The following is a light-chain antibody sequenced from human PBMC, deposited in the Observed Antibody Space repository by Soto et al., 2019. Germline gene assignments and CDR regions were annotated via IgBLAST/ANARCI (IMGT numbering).Light chain of an antibody. CDR2: GAS. V-gene: IGKV3-20*01. CDR1: QSVYSSY. J-gene: IGKJ5*01. Sequence: IVMTQSAGTLSLSPGERATLSCRASQSVYSSYIAWYQQKPGQAPRSLIYGASSRATGIPDRFSGSGSGTDFTLTISRREPADFAVYYCQQYGSAPITFGQGTRLEIK. CDR3: QQYGSAPIT.